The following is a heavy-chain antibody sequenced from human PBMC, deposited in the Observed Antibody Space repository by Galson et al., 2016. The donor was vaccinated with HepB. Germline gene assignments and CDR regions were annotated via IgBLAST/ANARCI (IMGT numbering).Heavy chain of an antibody. CDR1: GFTFSNVW. CDR2: IRSKTAGGTT. V-gene: IGHV3-15*01. J-gene: IGHJ4*02. Sequence: SLRLSCAASGFTFSNVWMNWVRQAPGKGLEWVGRIRSKTAGGTTDYAAPVKGRFTVSRDDSKNTLFLQMSSLETDDTAVYYCATEVSGMPFNSDYWGQGTVVTVSS. D-gene: IGHD2-2*01. CDR3: ATEVSGMPFNSDY.